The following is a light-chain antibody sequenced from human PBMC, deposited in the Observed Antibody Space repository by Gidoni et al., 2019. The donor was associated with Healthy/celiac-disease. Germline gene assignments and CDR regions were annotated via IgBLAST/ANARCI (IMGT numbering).Light chain of an antibody. CDR2: AAS. J-gene: IGKJ4*01. CDR3: QQSYSTSLLT. Sequence: DIQITQSPSSLSASVGDRVTITCRASQSISSYLNWYQQKPGKAPKLLIYAASSLQSGVPSRFSGSGSGTDFTLTISSLQPEDFATYYCQQSYSTSLLTFGGXTKVEIK. CDR1: QSISSY. V-gene: IGKV1-39*01.